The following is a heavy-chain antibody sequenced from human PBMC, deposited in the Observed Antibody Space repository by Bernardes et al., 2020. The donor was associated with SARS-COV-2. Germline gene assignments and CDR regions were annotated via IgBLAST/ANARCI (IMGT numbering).Heavy chain of an antibody. J-gene: IGHJ6*02. CDR2: INPNSGGT. CDR1: GYTFTDYY. CDR3: ARDSAMFDWLFHSYYYYGMDV. V-gene: IGHV1-2*02. D-gene: IGHD3-9*01. Sequence: ASVKVSCKASGYTFTDYYMSWVRQAPGQGLEWMGWINPNSGGTNYAQKFQGRVTMTCDTSISTAYMDLSRLRSDDTAVYYCARDSAMFDWLFHSYYYYGMDVWGQGTTVTVSS.